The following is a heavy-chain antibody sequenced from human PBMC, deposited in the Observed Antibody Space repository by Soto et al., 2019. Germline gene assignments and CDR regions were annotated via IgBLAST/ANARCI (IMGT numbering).Heavy chain of an antibody. CDR2: MNPGSGDT. Sequence: ASVKVSCEASGYTFTNNDFSWVRQATGQGLEWMGWMNPGSGDTGYAQKFQGRVTMTRDISIATAYMELSSLRSDDTAIYYCATMATFGSLNWFDPWGQGTLVTVSS. D-gene: IGHD3-10*01. CDR1: GYTFTNND. V-gene: IGHV1-8*01. CDR3: ATMATFGSLNWFDP. J-gene: IGHJ5*02.